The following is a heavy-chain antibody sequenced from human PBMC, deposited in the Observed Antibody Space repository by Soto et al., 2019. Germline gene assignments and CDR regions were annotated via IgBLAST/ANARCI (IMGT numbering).Heavy chain of an antibody. CDR1: GFTFSTYS. D-gene: IGHD3-22*01. CDR3: ARGYHYYDSSGYDKWDAFDI. CDR2: ISSSSSYI. J-gene: IGHJ3*02. V-gene: IGHV3-21*01. Sequence: EVQLVESGGGQVKPGGSLRLSCAASGFTFSTYSMNWVRQAPGKGLEWVSSISSSSSYIDYAGSVKGRFTISRDNAKNSLYLQMNSLRAEDTAVYYCARGYHYYDSSGYDKWDAFDIWGQGTMVTVSS.